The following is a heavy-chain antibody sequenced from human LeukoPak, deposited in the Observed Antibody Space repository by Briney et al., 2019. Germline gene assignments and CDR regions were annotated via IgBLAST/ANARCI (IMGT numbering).Heavy chain of an antibody. Sequence: PGGSLRLSCAASGFSFSIAWMTWVRQAPGKGLEWIGRIKSKTDGGTTDYAAPVKGRFTISRDDSRNTLSLQMNSLKTEDTAVYYCTTIFRVITPAFDIWGQGTLVTVSS. CDR3: TTIFRVITPAFDI. CDR1: GFSFSIAW. CDR2: IKSKTDGGTT. V-gene: IGHV3-15*01. D-gene: IGHD4-23*01. J-gene: IGHJ4*02.